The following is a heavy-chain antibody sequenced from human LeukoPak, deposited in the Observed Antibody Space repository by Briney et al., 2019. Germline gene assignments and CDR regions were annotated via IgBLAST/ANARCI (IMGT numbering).Heavy chain of an antibody. CDR3: AKDNNYDILTGYYNWFDP. J-gene: IGHJ5*02. CDR1: GFTFSSYA. D-gene: IGHD3-9*01. CDR2: ISGSGGST. V-gene: IGHV3-23*01. Sequence: GGSLRLSCAASGFTFSSYAMSWVRQAPGKGLEWVSAISGSGGSTYYADSVKGRFTISRDNSKNTLYLQMNSLRAEDTAVYYCAKDNNYDILTGYYNWFDPWAREPWSPSPQ.